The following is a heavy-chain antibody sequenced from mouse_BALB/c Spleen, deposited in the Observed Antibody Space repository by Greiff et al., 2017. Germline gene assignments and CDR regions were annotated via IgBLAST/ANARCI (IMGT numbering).Heavy chain of an antibody. CDR1: GFSLTSYG. D-gene: IGHD2-2*01. J-gene: IGHJ4*01. V-gene: IGHV2-2*02. Sequence: VKLVESGPGLVQPSQSLSITCTVSGFSLTSYGVHWVRQSPGKGLEWLGVIWSGGSTDYNAAFISRLSISKDNSKSQVFFKMNSLQANDTAIYYCARKLLWFSYAMDYWGQGTSVTVSS. CDR3: ARKLLWFSYAMDY. CDR2: IWSGGST.